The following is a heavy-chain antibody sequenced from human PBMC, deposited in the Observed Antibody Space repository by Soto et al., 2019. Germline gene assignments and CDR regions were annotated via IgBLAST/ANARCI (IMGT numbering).Heavy chain of an antibody. CDR3: ARGLRYCSGGSCYSNYYYYYYMDV. D-gene: IGHD2-15*01. CDR2: INHSGST. Sequence: SETLSLTCAVYGGSFSGYYWSWIRQPPGKGLEWIGEINHSGSTNYNPSLKSRVTISVATSKNQSSLKLSSVTAADTAVYYCARGLRYCSGGSCYSNYYYYYYMDVWGKGTTVTVSS. J-gene: IGHJ6*03. V-gene: IGHV4-34*01. CDR1: GGSFSGYY.